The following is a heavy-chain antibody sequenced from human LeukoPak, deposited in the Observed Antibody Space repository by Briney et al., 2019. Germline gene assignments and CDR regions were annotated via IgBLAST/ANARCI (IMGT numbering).Heavy chain of an antibody. CDR2: INHSGST. CDR1: GGSFSGYY. J-gene: IGHJ6*03. V-gene: IGHV4-34*01. CDR3: ARGRYYTYYYGSGSYYYYYYYMDV. Sequence: SETLSLTCAVYGGSFSGYYWSWIRQPPGKGLEWIGEINHSGSTNYNPSLKSRVTISVDTSKNQFSLKLSSVPAADTAVYYCARGRYYTYYYGSGSYYYYYYYMDVWGKGTTVTVSS. D-gene: IGHD3-10*01.